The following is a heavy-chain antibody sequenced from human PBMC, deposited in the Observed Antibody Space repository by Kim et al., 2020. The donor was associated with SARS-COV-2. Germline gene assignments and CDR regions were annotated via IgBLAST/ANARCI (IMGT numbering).Heavy chain of an antibody. D-gene: IGHD3-9*01. Sequence: SETLSLTCAVSGGSISSSNWWSWVRQPPGQGLEWIGEIYHSGSTNYNPSLKSRVTISVDKSKNQFSLKLSSVTAADTAVYYCARWRAHYDILKDYYYYGMDVWGQGTTVTVSS. CDR2: IYHSGST. J-gene: IGHJ6*02. CDR1: GGSISSSNW. V-gene: IGHV4-4*02. CDR3: ARWRAHYDILKDYYYYGMDV.